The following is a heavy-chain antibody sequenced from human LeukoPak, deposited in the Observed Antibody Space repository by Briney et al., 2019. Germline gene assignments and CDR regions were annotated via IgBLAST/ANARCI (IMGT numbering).Heavy chain of an antibody. CDR3: AGVIWRSGYYPTIDY. CDR1: GFTVSSNY. J-gene: IGHJ4*02. D-gene: IGHD3-22*01. V-gene: IGHV3-53*01. Sequence: GGSLRLSCAASGFTVSSNYMTWVRQAPGKGLEWVSVIYSGGRTYYADSVKGRFTISRDKSKNTLYLQMNSLRADDTAVCYCAGVIWRSGYYPTIDYWGQGTLVTVSS. CDR2: IYSGGRT.